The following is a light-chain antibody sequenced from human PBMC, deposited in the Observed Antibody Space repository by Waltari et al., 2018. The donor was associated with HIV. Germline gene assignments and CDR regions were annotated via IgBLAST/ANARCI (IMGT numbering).Light chain of an antibody. CDR2: EVS. J-gene: IGLJ3*02. CDR1: TSEVDKYKD. CDR3: VSYISSASPE. V-gene: IGLV2-14*01. Sequence: QSALTQPASVSGSPGQSITISCTGTTSEVDKYKDVSWYQLHPGKAPKLIIFEVSFRPSVVSDRFSGSKSGTTASLTISGLQAEDEAYYFCVSYISSASPEFGGGTKVTVL.